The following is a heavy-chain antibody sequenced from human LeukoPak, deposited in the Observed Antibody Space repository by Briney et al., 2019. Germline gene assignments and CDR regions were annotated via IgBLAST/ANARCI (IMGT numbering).Heavy chain of an antibody. V-gene: IGHV4-34*01. CDR3: ARGLVGDFWSGYYYYYYMDV. CDR2: INHSGST. J-gene: IGHJ6*03. D-gene: IGHD3-3*01. Sequence: SETLSLTCAVYGGSFSGYYWSWIRQPPGKGLEWIGEINHSGSTNYNPSLKSRVTISVDTSKNQFSLKLSSVTAADTAVYYCARGLVGDFWSGYYYYYYMDVWDKGTTVTVSS. CDR1: GGSFSGYY.